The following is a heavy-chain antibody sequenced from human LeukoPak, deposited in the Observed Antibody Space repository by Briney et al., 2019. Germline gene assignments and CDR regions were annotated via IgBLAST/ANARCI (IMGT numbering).Heavy chain of an antibody. J-gene: IGHJ4*02. CDR2: IYYSGST. D-gene: IGHD2-21*02. Sequence: KPSETLSLTCTVSGGSISSYYWSWIRQPPGKGLEWIGYIYYSGSTNYNPSLKSRVTISVDTSNNQFSLKLSSVTAADTAVYYCARATQLAYCGGDCYLDYWGQGTLVTVSS. CDR1: GGSISSYY. CDR3: ARATQLAYCGGDCYLDY. V-gene: IGHV4-59*08.